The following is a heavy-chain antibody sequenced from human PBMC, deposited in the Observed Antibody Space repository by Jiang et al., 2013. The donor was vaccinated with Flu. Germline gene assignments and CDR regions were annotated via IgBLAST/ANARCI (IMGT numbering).Heavy chain of an antibody. V-gene: IGHV1-2*04. CDR2: INPHSGDT. D-gene: IGHD1-26*01. CDR3: ARDGHTSPYHPLDY. CDR1: GYTFSDFS. Sequence: SGAEVKEPGASVKVSCKTSGYTFSDFSLHWVRQAPGQGLEWMGWINPHSGDTAYAQEFQGWVTMTRDKSISTVYMEMSRLRSDDTAVYYCARDGHTSPYHPLDYWGQGTL. J-gene: IGHJ4*02.